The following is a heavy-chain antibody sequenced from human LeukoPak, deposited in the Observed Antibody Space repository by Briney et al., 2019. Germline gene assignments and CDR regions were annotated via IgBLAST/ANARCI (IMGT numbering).Heavy chain of an antibody. CDR3: ARGCYDFWSGCLYHYYYMDV. D-gene: IGHD3-3*01. J-gene: IGHJ6*03. CDR2: IYYSVST. Sequence: PSETLSLTCTVSGGSISSYYWSWIRQPAGKGLEWIGYIYYSVSTNYNPSLKSRVTISVDTSKNQFSLKLSSVTAADTAVYYCARGCYDFWSGCLYHYYYMDVWGKGTTVTVSS. CDR1: GGSISSYY. V-gene: IGHV4-59*01.